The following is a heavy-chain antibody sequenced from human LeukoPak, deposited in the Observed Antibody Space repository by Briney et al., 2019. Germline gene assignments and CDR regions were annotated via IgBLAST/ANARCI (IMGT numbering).Heavy chain of an antibody. CDR1: GGSISTSY. V-gene: IGHV4-59*01. D-gene: IGHD3-10*01. Sequence: SETLSLTCTVSGGSISTSYWSWIRQPPGKGLEWIGNINHSGSATYNPSLKSRVTISVDTSKNQFSLKLSSVTAADTAVYYCARVPLYGSGSFGSFDYWGQGTLVTVSS. CDR3: ARVPLYGSGSFGSFDY. CDR2: INHSGSA. J-gene: IGHJ4*02.